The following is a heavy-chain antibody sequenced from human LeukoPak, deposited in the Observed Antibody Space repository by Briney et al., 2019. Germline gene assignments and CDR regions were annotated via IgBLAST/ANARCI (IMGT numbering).Heavy chain of an antibody. CDR1: EFTFSTYW. V-gene: IGHV3-9*01. CDR2: ISWNSGSI. CDR3: AKGQVGATSIFDY. J-gene: IGHJ4*02. D-gene: IGHD1-26*01. Sequence: GGSLRLSCAASEFTFSTYWMHWVRQAPGKGLEWVSGISWNSGSIGYADSVKGRFTISRDNAKNSLYLQMNSLRAEDTALYYCAKGQVGATSIFDYWGQGTLVTVSS.